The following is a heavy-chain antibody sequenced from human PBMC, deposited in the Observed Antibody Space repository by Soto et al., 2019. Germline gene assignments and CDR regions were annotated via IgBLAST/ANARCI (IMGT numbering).Heavy chain of an antibody. Sequence: QVQLVQSGAEVKKPGSSVKVSCKAFGGTFSSYAISWVRQAPGQGLEWMGGIIPLTGTSNCPQKFRGRATISADESTSTAYMHLTSLRSEDTAVYYCARDGFVAPLGTGGMDVWGQGTTVTVSS. V-gene: IGHV1-69*01. D-gene: IGHD1-1*01. CDR1: GGTFSSYA. CDR3: ARDGFVAPLGTGGMDV. J-gene: IGHJ6*02. CDR2: IIPLTGTS.